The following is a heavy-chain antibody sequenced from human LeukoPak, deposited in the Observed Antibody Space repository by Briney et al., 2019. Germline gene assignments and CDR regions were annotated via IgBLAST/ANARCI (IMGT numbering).Heavy chain of an antibody. D-gene: IGHD3-16*01. J-gene: IGHJ3*02. CDR3: ARDLITFGGGPGAFDI. Sequence: GGSLRLSCAASGFTFSSYEMNWVRQAPGKGLEWVSYISSSGSTIYYADSVKGRFTISRDNSKNTLYLQMNSLRAEDTAVYYCARDLITFGGGPGAFDIWGQGTMVTVSS. V-gene: IGHV3-48*03. CDR2: ISSSGSTI. CDR1: GFTFSSYE.